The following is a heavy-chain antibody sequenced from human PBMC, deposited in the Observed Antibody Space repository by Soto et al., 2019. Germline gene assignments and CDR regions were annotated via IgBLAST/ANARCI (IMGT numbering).Heavy chain of an antibody. CDR1: GGSISSSSYY. J-gene: IGHJ4*02. Sequence: QLQLQESGPGLVKPSETLSLTCTVSGGSISSSSYYWAWVRQPPGKGLEWIGSIYCGTTYYNPSLKSRVPISEDTSKNQFSLKLSSVTAADTAVFYCARLIRCKTTSCYFDYWGQGTLVTVSS. V-gene: IGHV4-39*01. CDR2: IYCGTT. D-gene: IGHD2-2*01. CDR3: ARLIRCKTTSCYFDY.